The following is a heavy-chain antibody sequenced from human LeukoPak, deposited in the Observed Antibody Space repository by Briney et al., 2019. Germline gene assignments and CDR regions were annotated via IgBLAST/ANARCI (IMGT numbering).Heavy chain of an antibody. CDR3: VRADYSDDREIYYFDY. CDR1: GFTFSSYG. Sequence: PGGSLRLSCAASGFTFSSYGMHWVRQAPGKGLEWVAFIRYDGSNKYYADSVKGRFTISRDNSMNTLDLQMNSLRAEDTAVYYCVRADYSDDREIYYFDYGGQGTLVTVSS. V-gene: IGHV3-30*02. D-gene: IGHD4-17*01. CDR2: IRYDGSNK. J-gene: IGHJ4*02.